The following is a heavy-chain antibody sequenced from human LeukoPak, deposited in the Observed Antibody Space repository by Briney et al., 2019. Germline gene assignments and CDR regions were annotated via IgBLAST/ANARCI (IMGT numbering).Heavy chain of an antibody. V-gene: IGHV4-38-2*01. J-gene: IGHJ4*02. CDR3: ARVWGGSRAAAGPPPPHLTPYYFDY. Sequence: PSETLSLTCAVSGYSISSGYYWGWIRQPPGKGLEWIGSIYHSGSTYYNPSLKSRVTISVDTSKNQFSLKLSSVTAADTAVYYCARVWGGSRAAAGPPPPHLTPYYFDYWGQGTLVTVSS. D-gene: IGHD6-13*01. CDR1: GYSISSGYY. CDR2: IYHSGST.